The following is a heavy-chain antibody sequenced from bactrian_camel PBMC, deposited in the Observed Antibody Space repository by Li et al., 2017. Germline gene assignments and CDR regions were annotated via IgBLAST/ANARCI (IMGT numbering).Heavy chain of an antibody. CDR3: AARAYRPDTATMTRPGLYEY. Sequence: VQLVESGGGSVQPGGSLRLSCLVSGYTFSSTCLGWYRQPPGKDREGLARISLGGGRPYYANAAKDRFTISKDNAKNTVYLQMTSLKPEDTAMYYCAARAYRPDTATMTRPGLYEYWGQGTQVTVS. CDR2: ISLGGGRP. CDR1: GYTFSSTC. D-gene: IGHD4*01. V-gene: IGHV3S40*01. J-gene: IGHJ4*01.